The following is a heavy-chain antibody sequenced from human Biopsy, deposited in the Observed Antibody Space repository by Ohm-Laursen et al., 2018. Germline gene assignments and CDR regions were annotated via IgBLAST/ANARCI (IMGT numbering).Heavy chain of an antibody. Sequence: ASVKVSCKASGYTFISYDIDWVRQATGQGLEWMGWMNPNSGKTGYAQKFQGRVTMTTNTSVNTAYMELRSLRSGDTAIYFCARDPGYDFWSGSDPFDIWGQGTLVTVS. V-gene: IGHV1-8*01. D-gene: IGHD3-3*01. CDR2: MNPNSGKT. CDR1: GYTFISYD. CDR3: ARDPGYDFWSGSDPFDI. J-gene: IGHJ3*02.